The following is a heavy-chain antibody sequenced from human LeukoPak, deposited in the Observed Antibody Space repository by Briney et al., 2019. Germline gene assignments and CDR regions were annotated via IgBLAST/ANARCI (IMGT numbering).Heavy chain of an antibody. CDR3: ARPRQTLSGSYSFDY. D-gene: IGHD1-26*01. V-gene: IGHV3-9*01. CDR2: ISWNSGSV. J-gene: IGHJ4*02. CDR1: GFTFDDYA. Sequence: PGRSLRLSCAASGFTFDDYAMHWVRQAPGKGLEWVSGISWNSGSVGYADSVKGRFTISRDNSKNTLSLQMNSLRAEDTAVYFCARPRQTLSGSYSFDYWGQGTLVTVSS.